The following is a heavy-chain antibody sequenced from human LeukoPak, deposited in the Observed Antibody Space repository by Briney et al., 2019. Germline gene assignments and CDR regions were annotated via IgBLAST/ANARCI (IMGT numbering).Heavy chain of an antibody. CDR1: GGSISSYY. CDR2: IYYSGST. CDR3: ARDTGRRRTYYYYYGMDV. V-gene: IGHV4-59*01. J-gene: IGHJ6*02. Sequence: PSETLSLTCTVSGGSISSYYWSWIRQPPGKGLEWIGYIYYSGSTNYNPSLKSRVTISVDTSKNQFSLKLSSVTAADTAVYYCARDTGRRRTYYYYYGMDVWGQGTTVTVSS. D-gene: IGHD1-14*01.